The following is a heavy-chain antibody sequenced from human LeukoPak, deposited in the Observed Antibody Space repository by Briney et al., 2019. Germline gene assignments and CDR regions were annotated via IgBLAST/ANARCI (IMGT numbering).Heavy chain of an antibody. CDR1: GYTFTSYG. J-gene: IGHJ4*02. D-gene: IGHD3-3*01. CDR2: ISAYNGNT. Sequence: GASVTVSCKASGYTFTSYGISWVRQAPGQGLEWMGWISAYNGNTNYAQKLQGRVTMTTDTSTSTAYMELRSLRSDDTAVYYCAKEELRFYYFDYWGQGTLVTVSS. V-gene: IGHV1-18*01. CDR3: AKEELRFYYFDY.